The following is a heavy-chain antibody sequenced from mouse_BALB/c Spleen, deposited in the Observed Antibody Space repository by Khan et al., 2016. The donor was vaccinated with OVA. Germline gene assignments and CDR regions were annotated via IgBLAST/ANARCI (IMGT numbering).Heavy chain of an antibody. Sequence: QIQLVQSGPELKKPGETVKISCKASGYTFTNYGMNWVKQAPGKGLEWMGWINTYTGDPTYADDFKGRSAFSLETSASTAYLQLNNLKNEDTATYFCARPPYFSYVMVYWGQGTSVTVSS. CDR2: INTYTGDP. J-gene: IGHJ4*01. V-gene: IGHV9-3-1*01. CDR3: ARPPYFSYVMVY. D-gene: IGHD2-10*01. CDR1: GYTFTNYG.